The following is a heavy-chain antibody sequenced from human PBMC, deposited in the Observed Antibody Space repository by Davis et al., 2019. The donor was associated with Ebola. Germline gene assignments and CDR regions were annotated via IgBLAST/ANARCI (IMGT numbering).Heavy chain of an antibody. D-gene: IGHD6-19*01. Sequence: SETLSLTCTVSGGSISSYYWTWIRQPPGKRLEWIGNFYYTGSTKYNPALKSRVTMSLDTSKNQFSLRLSSVTAADTAMYFCARQEWLGLDYWSQGTLVTVSS. CDR1: GGSISSYY. J-gene: IGHJ4*02. V-gene: IGHV4-59*08. CDR3: ARQEWLGLDY. CDR2: FYYTGST.